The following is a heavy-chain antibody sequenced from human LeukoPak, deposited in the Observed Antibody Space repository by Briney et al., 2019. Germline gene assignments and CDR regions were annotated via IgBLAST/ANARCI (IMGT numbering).Heavy chain of an antibody. D-gene: IGHD3-10*01. V-gene: IGHV1-2*02. CDR2: INPNSGGT. J-gene: IGHJ4*02. CDR1: GYTFTGYY. Sequence: GASVKVSCKASGYTFTGYYIHWVRQAPGQGLEWMGWINPNSGGTNYAQKFQGRVTMTRDTSISTAYMELSRLRSDDTAVYYCARRRFGEFGVDYWGQGTLVTVSS. CDR3: ARRRFGEFGVDY.